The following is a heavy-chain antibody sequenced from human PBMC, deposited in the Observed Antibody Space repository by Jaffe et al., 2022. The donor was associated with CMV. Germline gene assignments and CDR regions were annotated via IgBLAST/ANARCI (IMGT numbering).Heavy chain of an antibody. J-gene: IGHJ6*03. CDR3: ARSPSNGYGYYYMDV. CDR2: IWYDGSNK. D-gene: IGHD3-22*01. CDR1: GFTFSIYG. Sequence: QVQLVESGGGVVQPGRSLRLSCAASGFTFSIYGMHWVRQAPGKGLEWVAVIWYDGSNKYYADSVKGRFTISRDNSKNTLDLQMNSLRAEDTAVYYCARSPSNGYGYYYMDVWGKGTTVTVSS. V-gene: IGHV3-33*08.